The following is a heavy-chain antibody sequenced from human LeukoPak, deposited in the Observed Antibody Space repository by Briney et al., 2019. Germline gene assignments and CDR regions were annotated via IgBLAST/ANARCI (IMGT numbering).Heavy chain of an antibody. CDR2: INPNSGGT. D-gene: IGHD3-16*02. CDR1: GYTFTGYY. CDR3: ARGHLRLGELSFKVVPLGY. Sequence: GASVKVSCKASGYTFTGYYMHWVRQAPGRGLEWMGWINPNSGGTNYAQKFQGRVTMTRDTSISTAYMELSRLRSDGTAVYYCARGHLRLGELSFKVVPLGYWGQGTLVTVSS. V-gene: IGHV1-2*02. J-gene: IGHJ4*02.